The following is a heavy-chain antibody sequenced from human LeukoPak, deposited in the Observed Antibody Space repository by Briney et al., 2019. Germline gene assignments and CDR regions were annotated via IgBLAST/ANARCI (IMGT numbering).Heavy chain of an antibody. V-gene: IGHV5-51*01. CDR2: IYPGDSDT. CDR3: ARFIVGATDYFDY. Sequence: GIIYPGDSDTSYSPSFQGQVTISADKSISTAYRQWSSLKASDTAMYYCARFIVGATDYFDYWGQGTLVTVSS. J-gene: IGHJ4*02. D-gene: IGHD1-26*01.